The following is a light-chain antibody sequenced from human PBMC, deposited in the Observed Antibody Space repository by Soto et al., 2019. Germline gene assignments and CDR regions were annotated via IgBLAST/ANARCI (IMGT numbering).Light chain of an antibody. J-gene: IGKJ2*01. CDR1: QDIRTW. CDR3: QHYHGFPYT. Sequence: DIQMTPSPSTLSASVGDSVTITCRASQDIRTWLAWYQQKPGKATKVLIYKASTLESGVPLRFSVSGSGTEFTLSISSLQPAEFATYYCQHYHGFPYTFGQGTKLEIK. CDR2: KAS. V-gene: IGKV1-5*03.